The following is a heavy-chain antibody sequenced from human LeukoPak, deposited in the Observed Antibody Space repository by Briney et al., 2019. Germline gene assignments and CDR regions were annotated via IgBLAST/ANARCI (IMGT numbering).Heavy chain of an antibody. CDR2: INHSGST. D-gene: IGHD3-10*01. J-gene: IGHJ4*02. CDR1: GGSLSGYY. V-gene: IGHV4-34*01. CDR3: ARRRPNALLNY. Sequence: SETLSLTCAVYGGSLSGYYWSWIRQSPGKGLEWIGEINHSGSTDYNPSLKSRVTISVDTSKNQFPLKLTSVTAADTAVYYCARRRPNALLNYWGQGTLVTVSS.